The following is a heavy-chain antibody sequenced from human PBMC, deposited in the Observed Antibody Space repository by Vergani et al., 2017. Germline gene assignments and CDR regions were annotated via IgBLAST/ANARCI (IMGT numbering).Heavy chain of an antibody. CDR2: IYYSGST. Sequence: QVQLQESGPGLVKPSETLSLTCTVSGGSISSYYWSWIRQHPGKGLEWIGYIYYSGSTNYNPSLKSRVTISVDTAKNQFSLRLSSVTAADTAVYYCARMTTGEGWFDPWGQGTLVTVSS. V-gene: IGHV4-59*08. CDR3: ARMTTGEGWFDP. CDR1: GGSISSYY. D-gene: IGHD4-17*01. J-gene: IGHJ5*02.